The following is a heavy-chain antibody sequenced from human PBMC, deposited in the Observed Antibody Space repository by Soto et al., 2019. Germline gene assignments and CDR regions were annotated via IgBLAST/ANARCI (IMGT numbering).Heavy chain of an antibody. CDR3: ARVSIAVAGIAYYFDY. CDR1: GFSFSSCA. J-gene: IGHJ4*02. CDR2: ISHDGSNK. D-gene: IGHD6-19*01. Sequence: QVQLVEPGGGVVQPGRSLRLSCAASGFSFSSCAMHWVRQAPGKGLEWVAVISHDGSNKYYADSVKGRFTISRDNSKNTLYLQMNSLRPEDTAVYYCARVSIAVAGIAYYFDYWGQGTLVTVSS. V-gene: IGHV3-30-3*01.